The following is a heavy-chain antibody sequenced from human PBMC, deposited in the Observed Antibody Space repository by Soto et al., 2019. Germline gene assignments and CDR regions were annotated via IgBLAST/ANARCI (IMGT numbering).Heavy chain of an antibody. V-gene: IGHV4-59*12. D-gene: IGHD2-15*01. CDR2: IYYTGDT. CDR1: GDSISTYY. Sequence: SETLSLTCTVSGDSISTYYWHWIRLPPGKGLEWIGYIYYTGDTNYNPSLKSRVTISVDTSKNQFSLKLSSVTAADTAVYYCARAIGYCSGGSCYSNDYWGQGTLVTVSS. J-gene: IGHJ4*02. CDR3: ARAIGYCSGGSCYSNDY.